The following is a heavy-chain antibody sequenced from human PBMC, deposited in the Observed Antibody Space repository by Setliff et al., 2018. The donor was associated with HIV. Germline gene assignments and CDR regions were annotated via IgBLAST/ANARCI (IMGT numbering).Heavy chain of an antibody. J-gene: IGHJ5*02. CDR1: GYSISSGYY. CDR2: IYHSEST. Sequence: PSETLSLTCAVSGYSISSGYYWGWIRQPPGKGLEWIGSIYHSESTYYNPSLKSRVTMSVDTSKNQFSLKLSSVTAADTAVYYCARASLNYGGNSGWFDPWGQGTLVTVSS. D-gene: IGHD4-17*01. CDR3: ARASLNYGGNSGWFDP. V-gene: IGHV4-38-2*01.